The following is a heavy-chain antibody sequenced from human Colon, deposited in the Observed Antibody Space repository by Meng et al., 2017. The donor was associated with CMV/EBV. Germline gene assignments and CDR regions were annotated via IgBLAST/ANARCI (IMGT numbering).Heavy chain of an antibody. V-gene: IGHV1-18*01. Sequence: TGYTFTGYVINWVRERPGHGLGWVGWISSNTASTHYAQKNQGRVTMTIDTSTNTIYIELRGLRSDDTAVYYCARDYLDSGGSSKIGYWGQGTLVTVSS. CDR2: ISSNTAST. J-gene: IGHJ4*02. D-gene: IGHD2-15*01. CDR3: ARDYLDSGGSSKIGY. CDR1: GYTFTGYV.